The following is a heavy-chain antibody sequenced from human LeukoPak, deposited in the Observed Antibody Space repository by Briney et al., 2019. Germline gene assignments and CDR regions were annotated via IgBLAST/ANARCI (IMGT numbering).Heavy chain of an antibody. V-gene: IGHV4-39*01. J-gene: IGHJ4*02. CDR3: AKHYMGSSYNHGLDC. Sequence: SETLSLTCTVSGGSIRSSTYYWGWIRQPPGKGLGWIGSIYYSGYTYQNPSLESRVTISVDTSKNQFSLKLSSVTAADTAIYYCAKHYMGSSYNHGLDCWGQGTLVTVSS. CDR1: GGSIRSSTYY. D-gene: IGHD3-10*01. CDR2: IYYSGYT.